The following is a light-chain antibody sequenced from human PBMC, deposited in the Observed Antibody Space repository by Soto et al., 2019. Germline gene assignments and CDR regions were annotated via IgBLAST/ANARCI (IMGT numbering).Light chain of an antibody. CDR2: GNN. CDR1: SSNIGAGYD. V-gene: IGLV1-40*01. Sequence: QSVLTQPPSVSGAPGQRVTISCTGSSSNIGAGYDVHWYQPLPGKAPKLLIYGNNNRPSGVPDRFSGSKSGTSASLAITGLRAYDEADYYCQSYPSSLRANFVFGTGTKVTVL. CDR3: QSYPSSLRANFV. J-gene: IGLJ1*01.